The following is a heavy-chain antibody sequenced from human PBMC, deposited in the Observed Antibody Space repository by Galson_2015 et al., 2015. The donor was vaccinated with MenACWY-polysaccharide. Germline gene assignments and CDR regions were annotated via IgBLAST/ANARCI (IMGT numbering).Heavy chain of an antibody. CDR1: GYTFTGYY. D-gene: IGHD2-2*01. V-gene: IGHV1-2*02. CDR3: ARDQDIVVVPDHAGWFDP. Sequence: SVKVSCKASGYTFTGYYMHWVRQAPGQGLEWMGWINPNSGGTNYAQKFQGRVTMTRDTSISTAYMELSRLRSDDTAVYYCARDQDIVVVPDHAGWFDPWGQGTLVTVSS. CDR2: INPNSGGT. J-gene: IGHJ5*02.